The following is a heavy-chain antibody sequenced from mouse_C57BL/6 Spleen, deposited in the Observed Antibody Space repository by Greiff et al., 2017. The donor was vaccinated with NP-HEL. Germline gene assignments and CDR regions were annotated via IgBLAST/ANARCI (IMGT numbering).Heavy chain of an antibody. CDR2: INPNYGTT. D-gene: IGHD2-3*01. J-gene: IGHJ2*01. CDR3: ARSRVYDGYFYYFDY. V-gene: IGHV1-39*01. Sequence: LVESGASVKLSCKASGYSFTDSNMNWVKQSNGKSLESLGVINPNYGTTSYNQKFKGKATLTVDQSSSTAYMQRNSLTSEDSSIYYCARSRVYDGYFYYFDYWGQGTTLTVSS. CDR1: GYSFTDSN.